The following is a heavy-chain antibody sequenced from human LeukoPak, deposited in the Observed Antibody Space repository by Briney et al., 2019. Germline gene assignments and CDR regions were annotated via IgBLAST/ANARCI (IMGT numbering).Heavy chain of an antibody. J-gene: IGHJ6*03. CDR1: GGSISSSSYY. D-gene: IGHD6-25*01. CDR2: IYYSGST. CDR3: ARQRNEYSSAPVYGYMDV. V-gene: IGHV4-39*01. Sequence: SETLSLTCTVSGGSISSSSYYWGWIRQPPGKGLERIGSIYYSGSTYYNPSLKSRVPISVDTSKNQFSLKLSSVTAADTAVYYCARQRNEYSSAPVYGYMDVWGKGTTVTVSS.